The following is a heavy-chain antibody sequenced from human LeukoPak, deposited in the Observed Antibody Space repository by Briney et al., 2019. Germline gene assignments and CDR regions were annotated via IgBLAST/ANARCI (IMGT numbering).Heavy chain of an antibody. D-gene: IGHD2-15*01. CDR2: IKQDGSEK. CDR1: GFTFSSYW. J-gene: IGHJ4*02. Sequence: GGSLRLSCAASGFTFSSYWMSWVRQAPGKGLEWVANIKQDGSEKYYVDSVKGRFTISRDNAKNSLYLQMNSLRAEDTAVYYCARFYCSGGSCYSLPLDYWGQGTLVTVSS. V-gene: IGHV3-7*01. CDR3: ARFYCSGGSCYSLPLDY.